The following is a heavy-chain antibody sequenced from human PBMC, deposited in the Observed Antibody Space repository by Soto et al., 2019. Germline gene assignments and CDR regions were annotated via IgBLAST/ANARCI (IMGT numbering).Heavy chain of an antibody. D-gene: IGHD5-12*01. J-gene: IGHJ5*02. CDR3: ARAPYSGYDFGWFDP. Sequence: ASETLSLTCAVSGGSISSGGYSWSWIRQPPGKGLEWIGYIYHSGSTYYNPSLKSRVTISVDRSKNQFSLKLSSVTAADTAVYYCARAPYSGYDFGWFDPWGQGTLVTVSS. CDR2: IYHSGST. V-gene: IGHV4-30-2*01. CDR1: GGSISSGGYS.